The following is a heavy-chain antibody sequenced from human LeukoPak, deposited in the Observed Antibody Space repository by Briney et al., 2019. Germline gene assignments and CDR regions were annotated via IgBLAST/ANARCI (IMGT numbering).Heavy chain of an antibody. CDR3: ARAEWFPPRDYYYGMDV. Sequence: PSETQSLTCAVYGGSFSGYYWSWIRQPPGKGLEWIGEINHSGSTNYNPSLKSRVTISVDTSKNQFSLKLSSVTAADTAVYYCARAEWFPPRDYYYGMDVWGQGTTVTVSS. CDR1: GGSFSGYY. D-gene: IGHD3-3*01. J-gene: IGHJ6*02. CDR2: INHSGST. V-gene: IGHV4-34*01.